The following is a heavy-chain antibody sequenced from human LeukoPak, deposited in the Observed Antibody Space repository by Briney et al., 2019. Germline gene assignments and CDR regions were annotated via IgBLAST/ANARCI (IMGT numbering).Heavy chain of an antibody. J-gene: IGHJ5*02. CDR3: ARGRLVATRFDP. CDR1: GGSISSYY. V-gene: IGHV4-59*08. D-gene: IGHD5-12*01. Sequence: SEILSLTCTVSGGSISSYYWSWIRQPPGKGLEWIGYIYYSGSTNYNPSLKSRVTISVDTFKNQFSLKLSSVTAADTAVYYCARGRLVATRFDPWGQGTLVTVSS. CDR2: IYYSGST.